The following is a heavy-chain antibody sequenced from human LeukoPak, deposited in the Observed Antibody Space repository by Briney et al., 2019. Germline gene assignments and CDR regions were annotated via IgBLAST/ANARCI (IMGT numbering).Heavy chain of an antibody. V-gene: IGHV3-48*02. CDR3: ATGYTYGDDY. D-gene: IGHD5-12*01. CDR2: ISSSSTI. CDR1: GFSFSTYS. Sequence: GESLRLSCAASGFSFSTYSMNWVRQATGKGLEWLSYISSSSTIFYADSVKGRFTISRDNAKTSLYLQMNSLRDEDTAVYYCATGYTYGDDYWGQGTLVTVSS. J-gene: IGHJ4*02.